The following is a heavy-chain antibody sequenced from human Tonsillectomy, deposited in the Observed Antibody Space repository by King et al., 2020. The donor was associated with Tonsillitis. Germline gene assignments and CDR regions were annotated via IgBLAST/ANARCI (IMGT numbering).Heavy chain of an antibody. CDR1: GGSISSYY. Sequence: QLQESGPGLVKPSETLSLTCTVSGGSISSYYWSWIRQPAGEGLEGIGRIYTSGSTNYNPSLKSRITMSFDTTKNQFSLKLSSVTAADTAVYYCARDQHYYDSSGYYSVYFDYWGQGTLVTVSS. CDR2: IYTSGST. J-gene: IGHJ4*02. D-gene: IGHD3-22*01. V-gene: IGHV4-4*07. CDR3: ARDQHYYDSSGYYSVYFDY.